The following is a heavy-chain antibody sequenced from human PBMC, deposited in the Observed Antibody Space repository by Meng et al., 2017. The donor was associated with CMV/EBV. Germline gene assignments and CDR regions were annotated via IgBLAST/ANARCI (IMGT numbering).Heavy chain of an antibody. Sequence: SETLSLTCTVSGGSISSSSYYWGWIRQPPGKGLEWIGSIYYSGSTYYNPSLKSRVTISVDTSKNQFSLKLSSVTAADTAVYYYARLQERGLLWFGELSGWFDPWGQGTLVTVSS. CDR2: IYYSGST. CDR1: GGSISSSSYY. V-gene: IGHV4-39*01. J-gene: IGHJ5*02. D-gene: IGHD3-10*01. CDR3: ARLQERGLLWFGELSGWFDP.